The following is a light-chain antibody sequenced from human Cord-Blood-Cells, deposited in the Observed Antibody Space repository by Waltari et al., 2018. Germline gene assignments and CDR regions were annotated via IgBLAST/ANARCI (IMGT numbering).Light chain of an antibody. CDR2: DAS. CDR1: QSISSW. CDR3: QQYNSYSWT. J-gene: IGKJ1*01. Sequence: IQLTQSPSPLSASVGSRVTITCRASQSISSWLAWYQHKPGKAPKLLIDDASRLESGVPSRFSGSGSGTEFTLTISSLQPDDFATYYCQQYNSYSWTFGQGTKVEIK. V-gene: IGKV1-5*01.